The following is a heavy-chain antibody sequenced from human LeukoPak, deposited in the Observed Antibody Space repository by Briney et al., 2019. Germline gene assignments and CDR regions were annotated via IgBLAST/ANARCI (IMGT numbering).Heavy chain of an antibody. Sequence: KSSETLSLTCTVSGGSISSYYWSWIRQPPGKGQEWIGDIYYSGNTNYNPSLKSRVTISVDTSKNQFSLKLSSVTAADTAVYYCARVKGRLSWFDPWGQGTLFTVSS. CDR3: ARVKGRLSWFDP. CDR2: IYYSGNT. J-gene: IGHJ5*02. CDR1: GGSISSYY. V-gene: IGHV4-59*08.